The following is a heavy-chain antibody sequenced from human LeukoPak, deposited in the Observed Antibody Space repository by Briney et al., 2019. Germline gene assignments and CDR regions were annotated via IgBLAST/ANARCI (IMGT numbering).Heavy chain of an antibody. J-gene: IGHJ3*02. CDR2: INTNSGNS. CDR3: ARDFNAMTNAFDI. Sequence: GASVKVSRQASGYTFTSYAMNWVRQAPGQGLEWVGWINTNSGNSTYAQGFTGRLGFSLDTSVSTAYLQISSLKAEDAAVYYCARDFNAMTNAFDIWGQGTMVTVSS. D-gene: IGHD2-8*01. V-gene: IGHV7-4-1*02. CDR1: GYTFTSYA.